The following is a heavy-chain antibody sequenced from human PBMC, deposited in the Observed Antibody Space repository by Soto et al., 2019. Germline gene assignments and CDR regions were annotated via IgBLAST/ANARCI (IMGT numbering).Heavy chain of an antibody. V-gene: IGHV1-18*01. CDR3: ARDTESNRYND. CDR1: GYTFSTSG. J-gene: IGHJ1*01. Sequence: ASVKVSCKTSGYTFSTSGISWLRQAPGQGLEWVGWIRPDNGNRKSAQRLQGRVTLTTDTSASTAYMELRSLTSDNTAMYYCARDTESNRYNDWGQGTLVTVSS. CDR2: IRPDNGNR. D-gene: IGHD1-20*01.